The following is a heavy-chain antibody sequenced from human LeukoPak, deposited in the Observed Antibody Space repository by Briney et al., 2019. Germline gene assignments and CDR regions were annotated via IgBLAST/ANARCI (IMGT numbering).Heavy chain of an antibody. CDR2: INPNSGGT. J-gene: IGHJ4*02. CDR3: ARDGATVGWWYYFDY. CDR1: GYTFTGYY. Sequence: GASVKVSCKASGYTFTGYYMHWVRQAPGQGLEWMGWINPNSGGTNYAQKFQGRVTMTRDTSISTAYMELSRLRSDDTAVYYCARDGATVGWWYYFDYWGQGTLVTVSS. V-gene: IGHV1-2*02. D-gene: IGHD1-26*01.